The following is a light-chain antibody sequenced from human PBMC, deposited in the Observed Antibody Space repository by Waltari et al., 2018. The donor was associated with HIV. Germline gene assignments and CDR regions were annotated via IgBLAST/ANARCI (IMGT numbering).Light chain of an antibody. CDR3: QSADSSGTYV. CDR2: RDS. Sequence: SYELTQPPSVSVSPGQTARITCSGDALPEKYAYWYPQRPGQAPVLVIYRDSERPSGIPERFSGSSSGTTVTLTISGVQAEDEADYYCQSADSSGTYVFGNGTKVTVL. CDR1: ALPEKY. J-gene: IGLJ1*01. V-gene: IGLV3-25*03.